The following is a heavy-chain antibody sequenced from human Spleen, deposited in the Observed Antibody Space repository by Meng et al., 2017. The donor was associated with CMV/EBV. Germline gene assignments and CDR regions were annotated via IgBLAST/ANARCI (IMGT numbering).Heavy chain of an antibody. Sequence: GGSLRLSCKGSGYKFSDYWIGWVRQKPGEGLELVGIIYPGDSHTIYSPSFQGRVAISADKSVNTAYLQLSSLKASDTAMYYCARRGYNNYPTDYWGQGTLVTVSS. CDR2: IYPGDSHT. D-gene: IGHD4-11*01. J-gene: IGHJ4*02. CDR1: GYKFSDYW. V-gene: IGHV5-51*01. CDR3: ARRGYNNYPTDY.